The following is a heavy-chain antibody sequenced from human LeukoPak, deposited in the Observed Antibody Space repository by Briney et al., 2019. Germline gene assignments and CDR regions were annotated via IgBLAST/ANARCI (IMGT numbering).Heavy chain of an antibody. D-gene: IGHD6-6*01. Sequence: SVKVSCEASGGTFSSYAISWVRQAPGQGLEWMGGIIPIFGTANYAQKFQGRVTITADESTSTAYMELSSLRSEDTAVYYCARDAWAGGSSGNYYYYGMDVWGQGTTVTVSS. CDR2: IIPIFGTA. V-gene: IGHV1-69*13. CDR3: ARDAWAGGSSGNYYYYGMDV. J-gene: IGHJ6*02. CDR1: GGTFSSYA.